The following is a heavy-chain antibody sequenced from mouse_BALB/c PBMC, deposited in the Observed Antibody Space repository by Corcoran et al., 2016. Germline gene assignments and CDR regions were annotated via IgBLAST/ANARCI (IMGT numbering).Heavy chain of an antibody. CDR1: GYSITSGYY. D-gene: IGHD1-1*01. J-gene: IGHJ2*01. Sequence: DVQLQESGPGLVKPSQSLSRTCSVTGYSITSGYYWNWIRQFPGNKLEWMGYISYDGSNNYNPSLKNRISITRDTSKNQFFLKLNSVTTEDTATYYCARHYYGSSYFDYWGQGTTLTVSS. CDR2: ISYDGSN. V-gene: IGHV3-6*02. CDR3: ARHYYGSSYFDY.